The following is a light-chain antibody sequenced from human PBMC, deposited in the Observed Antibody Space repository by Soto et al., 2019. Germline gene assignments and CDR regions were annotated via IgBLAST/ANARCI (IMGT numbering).Light chain of an antibody. V-gene: IGKV1-5*03. CDR1: QSINTW. Sequence: DIQMTQSPSTLSASVGDRVTITCRASQSINTWLAWYQLKPGRAPKLLISKASTLESGVSSRFSGSGSGTEFTLTISSLQPDDFATYYCQQYQTYSQFGQGTKVEI. CDR2: KAS. J-gene: IGKJ1*01. CDR3: QQYQTYSQ.